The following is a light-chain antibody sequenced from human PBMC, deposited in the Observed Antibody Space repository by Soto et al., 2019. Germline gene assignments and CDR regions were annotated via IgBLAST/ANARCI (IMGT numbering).Light chain of an antibody. J-gene: IGKJ1*01. V-gene: IGKV3-15*01. CDR3: QQHNNWPPWT. CDR2: GAF. Sequence: EIGMTQSPATVSVYPGERATLSCRASQTVSSNLAWYQQRAGQAPRLLIYGAFTRATGVPARFSGSGSGTEFTLTISSLQSEDFAVYYCQQHNNWPPWTFGQGTKVDI. CDR1: QTVSSN.